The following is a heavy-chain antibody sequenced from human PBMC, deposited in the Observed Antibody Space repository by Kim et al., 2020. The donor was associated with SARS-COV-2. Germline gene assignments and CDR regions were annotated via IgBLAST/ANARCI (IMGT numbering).Heavy chain of an antibody. J-gene: IGHJ4*02. V-gene: IGHV3-23*03. CDR3: AKGFGRMYYFDY. Sequence: GGSLRLSCAASGFTFSSYAMSWVRQAPGKGLEWVSVIYSGGSSTYYADSVKGRFTISRDNSKNTLYLQMNSLRAEDTAVYYCAKGFGRMYYFDYWGQGTLVTVSS. CDR1: GFTFSSYA. CDR2: IYSGGSST. D-gene: IGHD3-10*01.